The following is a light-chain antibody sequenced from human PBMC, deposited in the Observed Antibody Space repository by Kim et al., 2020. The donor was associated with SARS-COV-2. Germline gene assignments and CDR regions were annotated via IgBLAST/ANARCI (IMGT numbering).Light chain of an antibody. V-gene: IGKV3D-20*01. J-gene: IGKJ4*01. CDR1: QGVSSSY. CDR3: QQYQNSPLT. CDR2: DAT. Sequence: SPGERATLSCEASQGVSSSYLAWYQQKPGLAPRLVIYDATIRATGIPDRFSGSGSGTDFTLTISRLEPEDFAMYYCQQYQNSPLTFGEGTKVDIK.